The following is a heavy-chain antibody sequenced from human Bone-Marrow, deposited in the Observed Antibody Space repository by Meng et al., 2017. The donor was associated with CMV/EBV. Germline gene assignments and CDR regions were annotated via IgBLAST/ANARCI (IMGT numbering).Heavy chain of an antibody. J-gene: IGHJ6*02. CDR2: VQYDGSSA. CDR1: GFAFRNYA. V-gene: IGHV3-30*02. Sequence: GESLKISCAASGFAFRNYAMYWVRQAPGKGLEWVAYVQYDGSSAKYADSVKGRFTLSRDTSKNTLYLQMNSLRPEDTAVYFCAKDVYGVDDWGQGTTVTVSS. CDR3: AKDVYGVDD.